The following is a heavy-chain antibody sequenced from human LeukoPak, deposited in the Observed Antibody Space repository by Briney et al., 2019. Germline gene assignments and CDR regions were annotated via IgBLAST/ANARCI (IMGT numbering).Heavy chain of an antibody. Sequence: PPGTLSLTCAVYGGSFSGYYWSWIRQPPGKGLEWIGEINHSGSTNYNPSLKSRVTISVDTSKNQFSLKLSSVTAADTAVYYCARVGAYYYDSSGYGYWGQGTLVTVSS. CDR2: INHSGST. CDR3: ARVGAYYYDSSGYGY. J-gene: IGHJ4*02. CDR1: GGSFSGYY. V-gene: IGHV4-34*01. D-gene: IGHD3-22*01.